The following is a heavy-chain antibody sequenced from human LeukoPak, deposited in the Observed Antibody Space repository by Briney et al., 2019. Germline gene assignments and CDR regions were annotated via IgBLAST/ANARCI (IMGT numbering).Heavy chain of an antibody. Sequence: GGSLRLSCAASGFTFSSYGMHWVRQAPGKGLEWVAVISYAGSNKYYADSVKGRFTISRDNSKNTLYLQMNSLRAEDTAVYYCAKGVLSGSYDYWGQGTLVTVSS. J-gene: IGHJ4*02. V-gene: IGHV3-30*18. D-gene: IGHD1-26*01. CDR2: ISYAGSNK. CDR1: GFTFSSYG. CDR3: AKGVLSGSYDY.